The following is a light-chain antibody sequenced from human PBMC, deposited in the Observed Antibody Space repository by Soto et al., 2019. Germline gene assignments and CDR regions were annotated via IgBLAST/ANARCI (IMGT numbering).Light chain of an antibody. V-gene: IGKV3-20*01. CDR3: QQYGSSGT. CDR1: QSVSNNY. CDR2: GAS. J-gene: IGKJ1*01. Sequence: EIVVTPSPGTLSLSPGERATLSCMASQSVSNNYLAWYQQKPGQAPRLLIYGASNRATGIPDRFSGSGSGTDFTLTISRPEPEDFAVYYCQQYGSSGTFGQGTKV.